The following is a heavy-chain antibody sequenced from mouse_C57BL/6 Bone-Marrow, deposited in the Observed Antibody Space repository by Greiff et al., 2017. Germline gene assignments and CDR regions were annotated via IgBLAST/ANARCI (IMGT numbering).Heavy chain of an antibody. CDR3: ARKGGSSYVRGYFDY. D-gene: IGHD1-1*01. CDR2: INPSNGGT. J-gene: IGHJ2*01. CDR1: GYTFTSYW. Sequence: QVQLQQPGTELVKPGASVKLSCKASGYTFTSYWMHWVKQRPGQGLEWIGNINPSNGGTNYNEKFKSKATLTGDKSSSTAYMQLSSLTSEDSAVYYCARKGGSSYVRGYFDYWGQGTTLTVSS. V-gene: IGHV1-53*01.